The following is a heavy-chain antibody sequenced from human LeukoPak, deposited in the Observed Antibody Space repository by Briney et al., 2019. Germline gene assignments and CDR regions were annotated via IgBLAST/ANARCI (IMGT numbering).Heavy chain of an antibody. CDR3: ARGVVVAGLRYYFDS. D-gene: IGHD6-19*01. CDR2: IYSTGST. J-gene: IGHJ4*02. CDR1: NGSISSYY. Sequence: SETLSLTCTVSNGSISSYYCSWIRQPAGKGLEWIGRIYSTGSTKYSPSLESRLTMSLDTSKDQFSLKLTSVTAADTAVYYCARGVVVAGLRYYFDSWGQGSLVSVSS. V-gene: IGHV4-4*07.